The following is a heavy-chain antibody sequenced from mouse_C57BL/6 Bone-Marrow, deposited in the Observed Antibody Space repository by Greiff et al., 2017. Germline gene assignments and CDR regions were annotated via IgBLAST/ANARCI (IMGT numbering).Heavy chain of an antibody. V-gene: IGHV1-76*01. CDR3: AREGLWLLWYFDV. CDR1: GYTFTDYY. D-gene: IGHD2-2*01. CDR2: IYPGSGNT. Sequence: QVQLKESGAELVRPGASVKLSCKASGYTFTDYYINWVKQRPGQGLEWIARIYPGSGNTYYNEKFKGKATLTAEKSSSTAYMQLSSLTSEDSAVYFCAREGLWLLWYFDVWGTGTTVTVSS. J-gene: IGHJ1*03.